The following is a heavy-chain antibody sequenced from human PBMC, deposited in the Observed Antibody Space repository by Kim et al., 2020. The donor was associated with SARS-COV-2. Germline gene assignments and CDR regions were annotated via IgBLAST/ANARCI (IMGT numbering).Heavy chain of an antibody. J-gene: IGHJ4*02. Sequence: ASVKVSCKASGYTFTGYYMHWVRQAPGQGLEWIGWINPNSGGTNYAQKFQGRVTMTRDTSISTAYMELSRLRSDDTAVYYCARDDSLYTPGDYWGQGTLVTVSS. D-gene: IGHD3-22*01. CDR3: ARDDSLYTPGDY. V-gene: IGHV1-2*02. CDR1: GYTFTGYY. CDR2: INPNSGGT.